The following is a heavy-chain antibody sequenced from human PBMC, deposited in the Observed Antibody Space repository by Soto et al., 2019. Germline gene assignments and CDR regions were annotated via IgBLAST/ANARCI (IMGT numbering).Heavy chain of an antibody. CDR1: GGSFSGYY. D-gene: IGHD5-12*01. CDR3: ARGLWLRLRGGFDY. Sequence: SETLSLTCAVYGGSFSGYYWSWIRQPPGKGLEWIGEINHSGSTNYNPSLKSRVTISVDTSKNQFSLKLSSVTAADTAVYYCARGLWLRLRGGFDYWGQGTLVTVSS. J-gene: IGHJ4*02. V-gene: IGHV4-34*01. CDR2: INHSGST.